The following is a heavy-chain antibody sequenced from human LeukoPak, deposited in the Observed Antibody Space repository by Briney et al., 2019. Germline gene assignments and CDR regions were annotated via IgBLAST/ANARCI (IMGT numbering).Heavy chain of an antibody. CDR2: MHYNGST. V-gene: IGHV4-59*01. D-gene: IGHD3-10*01. J-gene: IGHJ4*02. Sequence: SETLSLTCTVSGGSISSYYWSWFRQPPGKGLEWIGYMHYNGSTNYNPPLKSRVTISVDTSKNQISLKLSSVTAADTAVYYCARWILYSSGSYSDYWGQGTLVTVSS. CDR1: GGSISSYY. CDR3: ARWILYSSGSYSDY.